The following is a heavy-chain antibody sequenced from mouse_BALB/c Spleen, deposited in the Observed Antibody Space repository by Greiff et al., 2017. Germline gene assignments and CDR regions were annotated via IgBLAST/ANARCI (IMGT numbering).Heavy chain of an antibody. Sequence: EVKLVESGGDLVKPGGSLKLSCAASGFTFSSFGMHWVRQAPEKGLEWVAYISSGSSTIYYADTVKGRFTISRDNPKNTLFLQMTSLRSEDTAMYYCASYDGYAMDYWGQGTSVTVSS. D-gene: IGHD2-12*01. CDR3: ASYDGYAMDY. CDR1: GFTFSSFG. CDR2: ISSGSSTI. J-gene: IGHJ4*01. V-gene: IGHV5-17*02.